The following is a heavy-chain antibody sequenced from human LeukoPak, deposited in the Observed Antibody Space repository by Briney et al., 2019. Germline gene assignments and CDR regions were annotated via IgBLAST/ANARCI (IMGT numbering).Heavy chain of an antibody. CDR3: ARAPWALATFDI. J-gene: IGHJ3*02. Sequence: PSETLSLTCTVSGGSISSYYCSWIRQPPGKGLEWIGYIYGGGSTNYNPSLTSRVTISVDTSKKQFSLKLSSVTAADTAVYYCARAPWALATFDIWGQGTLVTVSS. CDR2: IYGGGST. CDR1: GGSISSYY. D-gene: IGHD7-27*01. V-gene: IGHV4-59*01.